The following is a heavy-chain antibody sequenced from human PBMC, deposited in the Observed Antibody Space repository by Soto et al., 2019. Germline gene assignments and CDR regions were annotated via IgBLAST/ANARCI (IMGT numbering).Heavy chain of an antibody. V-gene: IGHV1-8*01. J-gene: IGHJ4*02. CDR1: GYTFTTYD. D-gene: IGHD2-2*01. Sequence: QVQLVQSGAEVKKPGASVKVSCEASGYTFTTYDINWVRQAPGQGLEWMGWMNPNSGNTGYAQKFQGKVTLTRNNSISTAYMELSCLRSEDTAVYYCARGYCSSTSCKIHFDYWGQGTLVAVSS. CDR2: MNPNSGNT. CDR3: ARGYCSSTSCKIHFDY.